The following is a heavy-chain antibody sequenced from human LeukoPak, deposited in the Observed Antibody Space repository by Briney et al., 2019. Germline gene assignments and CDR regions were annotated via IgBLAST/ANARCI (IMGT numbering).Heavy chain of an antibody. CDR2: INSDGSST. D-gene: IGHD1-26*01. J-gene: IGHJ5*02. CDR1: GFTFSSYW. CDR3: AREGGLGRNWFDP. Sequence: PGGSLRLSCAASGFTFSSYWMHWVRQAPGKGLVWVSRINSDGSSTSYADSVKGRFTISRDNAKNTLYLQMDSLRAEDTAVYYCAREGGLGRNWFDPWGQGTLVTVSS. V-gene: IGHV3-74*01.